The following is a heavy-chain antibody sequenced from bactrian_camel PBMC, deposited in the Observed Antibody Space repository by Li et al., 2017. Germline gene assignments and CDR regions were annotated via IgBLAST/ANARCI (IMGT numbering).Heavy chain of an antibody. Sequence: VQLVESGGGLVQPGGSLRLSCEASGFNITNTFSNYAMSWVRQAPGKGLEWVSTIDNGVSTYADSVKGRFAISQDNAKSTIYLQANSLKPEDTAVYYCAADRARPHDYCSGHPDYWGQGTQVTVS. V-gene: IGHV3S10*01. J-gene: IGHJ4*01. CDR1: GFNITNTFSNYA. D-gene: IGHD3*01. CDR2: IDNGVST. CDR3: AADRARPHDYCSGHPDY.